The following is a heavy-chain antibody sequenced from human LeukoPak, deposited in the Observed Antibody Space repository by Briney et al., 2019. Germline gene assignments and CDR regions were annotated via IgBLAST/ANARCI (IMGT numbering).Heavy chain of an antibody. CDR1: GGSISSYY. D-gene: IGHD2-2*01. CDR2: IYYSGST. V-gene: IGHV4-59*08. J-gene: IGHJ4*02. Sequence: SETLSLTCTVSGGSISSYYWSWIRQPPGKGLEWIGYIYYSGSTNYNPSLKSRVTISVDTSKNQFSLKLSSVTAADTAVYYCASTICISTSCYPGVVDYWGQGTLVTVSP. CDR3: ASTICISTSCYPGVVDY.